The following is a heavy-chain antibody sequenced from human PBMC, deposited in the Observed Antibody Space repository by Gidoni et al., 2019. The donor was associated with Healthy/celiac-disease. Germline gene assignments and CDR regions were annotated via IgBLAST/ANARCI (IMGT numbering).Heavy chain of an antibody. J-gene: IGHJ4*02. CDR3: AKEESSGYYQDGY. CDR1: GFTFSSYG. Sequence: QVQLVESGGGVVQPGRSLRLSCAASGFTFSSYGMPWVRQAPGQGLEWVAVISYDGSNKYYADSVKGRFTISRDNSKNTLYLQMNSLRAEDTAVYYCAKEESSGYYQDGYWGQGTLVTVSS. V-gene: IGHV3-30*18. D-gene: IGHD3-22*01. CDR2: ISYDGSNK.